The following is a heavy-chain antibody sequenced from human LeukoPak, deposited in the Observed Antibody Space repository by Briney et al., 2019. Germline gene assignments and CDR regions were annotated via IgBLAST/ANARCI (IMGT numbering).Heavy chain of an antibody. D-gene: IGHD2-15*01. CDR3: ARGVDIVVVVAATGSYYFDY. CDR1: GYTFTSYG. J-gene: IGHJ4*02. CDR2: INPSGGST. V-gene: IGHV1-46*01. Sequence: ASVKVSCKASGYTFTSYGISWVRQAPGQGLEWMGIINPSGGSTSYAQKFQGRVTMTRDTSTSTVYMELSSLRSEDTAVYYCARGVDIVVVVAATGSYYFDYWGQGTLVTVSS.